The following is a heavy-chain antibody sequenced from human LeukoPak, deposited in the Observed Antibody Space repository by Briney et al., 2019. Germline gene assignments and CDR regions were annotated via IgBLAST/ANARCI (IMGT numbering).Heavy chain of an antibody. J-gene: IGHJ5*02. D-gene: IGHD2-2*01. CDR2: INHSGST. Sequence: SETLSLTCAVYGGSFSGYYRSWIRQPPGKGLEWIGEINHSGSTNYNPSLKSRVTISVDTSKNQFSLKLSSVTAADTAVYYCARGTRDIVVVPAASGLRVSWFDPWGQGTLVTVSS. CDR1: GGSFSGYY. CDR3: ARGTRDIVVVPAASGLRVSWFDP. V-gene: IGHV4-34*01.